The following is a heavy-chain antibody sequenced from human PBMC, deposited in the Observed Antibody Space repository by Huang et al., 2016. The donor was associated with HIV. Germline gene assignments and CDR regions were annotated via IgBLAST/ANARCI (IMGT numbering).Heavy chain of an antibody. Sequence: VESGGRLVQPGGSIRLSCVGSTFTFGAYWMSWVRQSPGKGLGWVANIKKDESEKYYVESVKGRFNIARDNAKKVLFLEMNNVRVEDTATYYCAIKTAAMDIWGQGTTVTVS. CDR1: TFTFGAYW. V-gene: IGHV3-7*01. CDR3: AIKTAAMDI. D-gene: IGHD5-18*01. J-gene: IGHJ6*02. CDR2: IKKDESEK.